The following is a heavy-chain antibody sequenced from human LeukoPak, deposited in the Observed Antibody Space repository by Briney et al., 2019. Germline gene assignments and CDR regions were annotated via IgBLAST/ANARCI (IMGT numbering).Heavy chain of an antibody. V-gene: IGHV4-59*01. J-gene: IGHJ4*02. CDR1: NGSMNTYY. CDR3: ARGGRRDGHNFGY. Sequence: SETLSLTCTVSNGSMNTYYWNWIRQPPRKGLEWIGYIYYSGSTNYNPSLKSRVTISVDTSKNQFSLKLSSVTAADTAVYYCARGGRRDGHNFGYWGQGTLDTVSS. CDR2: IYYSGST. D-gene: IGHD5-24*01.